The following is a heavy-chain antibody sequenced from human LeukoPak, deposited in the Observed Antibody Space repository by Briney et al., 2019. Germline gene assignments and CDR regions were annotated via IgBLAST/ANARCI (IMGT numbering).Heavy chain of an antibody. CDR3: ARLSQTPDYYSSGGHYYLGY. V-gene: IGHV1-8*01. J-gene: IGHJ4*02. CDR1: RYTFSSYD. D-gene: IGHD2-15*01. Sequence: GASVKVSCKASRYTFSSYDINWVREAAGQGLEWMGWMNPNTGRTGFAQKFQGRLNMTRDTSISTAYMELSSLRSEDTAVYYCARLSQTPDYYSSGGHYYLGYWGQGTPVTVSS. CDR2: MNPNTGRT.